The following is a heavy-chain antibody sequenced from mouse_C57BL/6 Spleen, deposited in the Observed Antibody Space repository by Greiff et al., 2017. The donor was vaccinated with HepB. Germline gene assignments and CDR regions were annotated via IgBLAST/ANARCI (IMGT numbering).Heavy chain of an antibody. V-gene: IGHV14-4*01. D-gene: IGHD1-1*01. CDR2: IDPENGDT. J-gene: IGHJ2*01. CDR1: GFNIKDDY. Sequence: VQLQQSGAELVRPGASVKLSCTASGFNIKDDYMHWVKQRPEQGLEWIGWIDPENGDTEYASKFQGKATITADTSSNTAYLQLSSLTSEDTAVYYCTTDTTGGYWGQGTTLTVSS. CDR3: TTDTTGGY.